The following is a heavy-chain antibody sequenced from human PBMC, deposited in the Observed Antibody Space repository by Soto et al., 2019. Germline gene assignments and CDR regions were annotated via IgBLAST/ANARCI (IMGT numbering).Heavy chain of an antibody. CDR1: GFTFSNHW. V-gene: IGHV3-7*03. Sequence: GGSLRLSCEASGFTFSNHWMRWVRQAPGKGLEWVASIKEDGGERYYVDSVKGRFTISRDNAKNSLYLQMHSLRAEDTAVYYCARVGYNYGHYYFDSWGQGTLVTVSS. CDR2: IKEDGGER. D-gene: IGHD5-18*01. J-gene: IGHJ4*02. CDR3: ARVGYNYGHYYFDS.